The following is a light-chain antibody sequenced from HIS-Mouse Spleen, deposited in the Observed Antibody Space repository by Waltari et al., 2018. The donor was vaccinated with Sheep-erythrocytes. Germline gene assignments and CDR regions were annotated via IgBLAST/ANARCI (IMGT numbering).Light chain of an antibody. CDR3: GSYAGSYNHV. Sequence: QSALTQPRSVSGSPGQSVTISCTGTSSDVGGYNYVSWYQQHPGKAPKLMIYDVSKRPSGVPDRLSGSKSGNTASLTISGLQPEDEADYYCGSYAGSYNHVFATGTKVTVL. CDR2: DVS. J-gene: IGLJ1*01. CDR1: SSDVGGYNY. V-gene: IGLV2-11*01.